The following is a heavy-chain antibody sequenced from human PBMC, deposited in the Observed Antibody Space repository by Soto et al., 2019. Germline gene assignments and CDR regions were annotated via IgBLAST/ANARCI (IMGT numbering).Heavy chain of an antibody. D-gene: IGHD3-3*01. CDR2: ISRTGGSS. Sequence: EVQLLESGGGLIQPGGSLRLSCAASGFTFSSYAMTWVRQAPGKGLEWVSTISRTGGSSYYADSVKGRFTISRDNSKETLYLQMNSLRAADTAIYYCAIQGGSYGATYYYYGMDVWGQGTTVTVSS. V-gene: IGHV3-23*01. CDR3: AIQGGSYGATYYYYGMDV. CDR1: GFTFSSYA. J-gene: IGHJ6*02.